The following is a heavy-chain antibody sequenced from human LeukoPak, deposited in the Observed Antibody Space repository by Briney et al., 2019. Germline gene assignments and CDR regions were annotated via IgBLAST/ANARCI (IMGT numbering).Heavy chain of an antibody. CDR3: ARGLYDTPAYYFDY. CDR1: GGTFSSYA. D-gene: IGHD3-3*01. CDR2: IIPIFGTA. J-gene: IGHJ4*02. V-gene: IGHV1-69*13. Sequence: SVKVSCKASGGTFSSYAISWVRQAPGQGLEWMGGIIPIFGTANYAQKFQGRVTITADESTSTAYMELRSLRSDDTAVYYCARGLYDTPAYYFDYWGQGTPVTVSS.